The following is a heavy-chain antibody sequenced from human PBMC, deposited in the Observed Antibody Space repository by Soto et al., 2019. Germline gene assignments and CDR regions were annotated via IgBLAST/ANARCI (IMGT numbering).Heavy chain of an antibody. D-gene: IGHD3-10*01. J-gene: IGHJ6*02. CDR2: INPNSGGT. V-gene: IGHV1-2*04. CDR3: ARDGQDYYGSGSSNSPTYYYYYGMDV. Sequence: ASVKVSCKASGYTFTGYYMHWVRQAPGQGLEWMGWINPNSGGTNYAQKFQGWVTMTRDTSISTAYMELSRLRSDDTAVYYCARDGQDYYGSGSSNSPTYYYYYGMDVWGQGTTVTVSS. CDR1: GYTFTGYY.